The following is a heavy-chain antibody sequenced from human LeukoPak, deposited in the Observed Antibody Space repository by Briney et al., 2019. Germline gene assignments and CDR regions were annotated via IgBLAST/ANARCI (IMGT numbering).Heavy chain of an antibody. J-gene: IGHJ4*02. CDR2: ISSSSSYI. Sequence: KSGGSLRLSCAASGFTFSSYSMNWVRQAPGKGLEWVSSISSSSSYIYYADSVKGRFTISRDNAKNSLYLQMNSLRAEDTAVYYCARVGPITMIVSEFDYWGQGTLVTVSS. D-gene: IGHD3-22*01. CDR3: ARVGPITMIVSEFDY. V-gene: IGHV3-21*01. CDR1: GFTFSSYS.